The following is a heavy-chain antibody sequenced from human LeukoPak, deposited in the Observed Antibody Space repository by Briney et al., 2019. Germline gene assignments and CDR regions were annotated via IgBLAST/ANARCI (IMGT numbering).Heavy chain of an antibody. CDR2: ISGSGGST. V-gene: IGHV3-23*01. CDR3: AKRDDNNAYYFGY. Sequence: GGSLRLSCAASGFTFSRYSMSWVGQAPGKGLEWVSGISGSGGSTYYADSVKGRFTISRDNSKNTLYLQMNSLRAEDTAAYYCAKRDDNNAYYFGYWGQGTLVTVSS. CDR1: GFTFSRYS. J-gene: IGHJ4*02. D-gene: IGHD1/OR15-1a*01.